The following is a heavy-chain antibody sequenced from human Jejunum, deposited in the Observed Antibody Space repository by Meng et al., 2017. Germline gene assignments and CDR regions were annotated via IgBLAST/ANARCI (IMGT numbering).Heavy chain of an antibody. CDR1: GFTFSNAW. D-gene: IGHD5-12*01. CDR2: ISSTSSYI. V-gene: IGHV3-21*01. Sequence: VQSGQSGGVVVQPGRSLSSSCAASGFTFSNAWLTWVRQAPGKGLEWVSTISSTSSYIFYTDSVKGRFTTSRDNAKSSLYLQMNSLRAEDTAVYYCARDDSGWHGARDYWGQGTLVTASS. J-gene: IGHJ4*02. CDR3: ARDDSGWHGARDY.